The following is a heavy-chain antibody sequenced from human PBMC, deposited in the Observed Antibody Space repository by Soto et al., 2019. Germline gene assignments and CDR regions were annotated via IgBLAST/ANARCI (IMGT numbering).Heavy chain of an antibody. CDR2: IHPSGST. J-gene: IGHJ6*02. Sequence: QVQLQQWGTGLLKPSETLSLTCAVSGGSLSDYYWPWIRQSPGKGLEWIGEIHPSGSTYYNPSLRSRVTISVDTSKNQFSRKLTSLTAADTAIYYCARGRDEYKLGNVWGHGTTVTVSS. D-gene: IGHD1-1*01. CDR1: GGSLSDYY. V-gene: IGHV4-34*01. CDR3: ARGRDEYKLGNV.